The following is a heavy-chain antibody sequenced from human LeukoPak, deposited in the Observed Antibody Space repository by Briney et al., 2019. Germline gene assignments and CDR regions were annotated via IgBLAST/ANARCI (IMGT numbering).Heavy chain of an antibody. V-gene: IGHV4-59*01. J-gene: IGHJ4*02. Sequence: PSETLSLTCTVSGGSISSYYWSWIRQPPGKGLEWIGYIYYSGSTNYNPSLKSRVTISVDTSKNQFSLKLSSVTAADTAVYYCARDKGCSSTSCGFDYWGQGTLVTVSS. CDR1: GGSISSYY. CDR2: IYYSGST. D-gene: IGHD2-2*01. CDR3: ARDKGCSSTSCGFDY.